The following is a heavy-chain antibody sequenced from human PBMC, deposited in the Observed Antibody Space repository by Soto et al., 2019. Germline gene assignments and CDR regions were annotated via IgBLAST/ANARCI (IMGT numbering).Heavy chain of an antibody. CDR2: ICNSGST. J-gene: IGHJ4*02. Sequence: QVQLQESGPGLVKPSETLSLTCTVSGVSISSYCWSWIRQPPGKGLEWIGNICNSGSTNYNPSLKNRVTISVDTSKNQLSLKLSSVTAADTAVYYCARHSGPGPKYYFDYWGQGILVTVSS. CDR3: ARHSGPGPKYYFDY. V-gene: IGHV4-59*08. CDR1: GVSISSYC.